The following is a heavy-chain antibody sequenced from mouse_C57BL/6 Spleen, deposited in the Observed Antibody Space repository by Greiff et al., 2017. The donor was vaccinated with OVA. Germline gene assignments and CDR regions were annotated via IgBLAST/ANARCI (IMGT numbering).Heavy chain of an antibody. J-gene: IGHJ1*03. CDR3: ARRYGSSFYWYFDV. CDR2: IYPGSGST. D-gene: IGHD1-1*01. CDR1: GYTFTSYW. V-gene: IGHV1-55*01. Sequence: VQLQQSGAELVKPGASVKMSCKASGYTFTSYWITWVKRRPGQGLEWIGDIYPGSGSTNYNEKFKSKATLTVDTSSSTAYMQLSSLTSEDSAVYYCARRYGSSFYWYFDVWGTGTTVTVSS.